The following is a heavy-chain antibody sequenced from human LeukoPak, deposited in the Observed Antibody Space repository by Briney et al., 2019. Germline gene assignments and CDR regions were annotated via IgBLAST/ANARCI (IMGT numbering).Heavy chain of an antibody. D-gene: IGHD3-22*01. Sequence: SGGSLRLSCAASGFTFSSYGMHWVRQAPGKGLEWVAFIRYDGSNKYYADSVKGRFTISRDNSKNTLYLQMSSLRAEDTAVYYCATSRYYYDSSGYPEYFQHWGQGTLVTVSS. CDR2: IRYDGSNK. J-gene: IGHJ1*01. CDR1: GFTFSSYG. V-gene: IGHV3-30*02. CDR3: ATSRYYYDSSGYPEYFQH.